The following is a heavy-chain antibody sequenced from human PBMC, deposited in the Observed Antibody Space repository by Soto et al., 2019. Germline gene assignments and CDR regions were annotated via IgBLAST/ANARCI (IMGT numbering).Heavy chain of an antibody. CDR1: GYTFTAYV. V-gene: IGHV1-46*01. CDR3: ARAPFSSSSFFFDY. CDR2: INPSGGST. Sequence: ASVKVSCKASGYTFTAYVMHWVREAPGQGLEWIGIINPSGGSTSYAQKFQGRVAMTWDTSTSTVYMDLSSLRSDDTAVYYCARAPFSSSSFFFDYWGQGTLVTVSS. J-gene: IGHJ4*02. D-gene: IGHD6-6*01.